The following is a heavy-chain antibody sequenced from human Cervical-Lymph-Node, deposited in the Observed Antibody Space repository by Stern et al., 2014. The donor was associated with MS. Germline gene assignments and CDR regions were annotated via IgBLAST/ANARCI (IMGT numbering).Heavy chain of an antibody. Sequence: VQLVESGPGLVKPSETLSLTCTVSGGSINTNNYYWGWIRQPPGKGLEWIGNIYSSGSTFYSPSLKSRVTMSVDTSKNQFSPKLSFGTAADTAVYYCARTGDDFGDYSLSYWGQGTLVTVSS. J-gene: IGHJ4*02. CDR2: IYSSGST. D-gene: IGHD4-17*01. V-gene: IGHV4-39*01. CDR3: ARTGDDFGDYSLSY. CDR1: GGSINTNNYY.